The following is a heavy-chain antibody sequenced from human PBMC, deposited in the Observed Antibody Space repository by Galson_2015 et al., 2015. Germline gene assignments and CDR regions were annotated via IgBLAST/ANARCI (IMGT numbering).Heavy chain of an antibody. D-gene: IGHD3-9*01. CDR2: ISFSGSTI. CDR1: GFTFSEHY. J-gene: IGHJ4*02. CDR3: ARKYDILTGRGSYFDY. Sequence: LRLSCAASGFTFSEHYMSWIRQAPGKGLEWVSYISFSGSTIYYADSVKGRFTISRDNAKNSLYLQMNSLRAEDTAVYYCARKYDILTGRGSYFDYWGQGALVTVSS. V-gene: IGHV3-11*01.